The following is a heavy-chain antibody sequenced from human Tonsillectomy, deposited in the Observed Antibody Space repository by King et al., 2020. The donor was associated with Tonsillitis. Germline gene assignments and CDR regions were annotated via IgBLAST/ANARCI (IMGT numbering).Heavy chain of an antibody. J-gene: IGHJ6*02. CDR1: GGSTSSSSYY. V-gene: IGHV4-39*01. Sequence: QLQESGPGLVKPSETLSLTCTVSGGSTSSSSYYWGWIRQPPGKGLEWIGRIYYSGSAYYNPSLKSRVTISVDTSKNQFSLKLSSVTAADTAVYYCARQPSIAARSYYYYGMDVWGQGTTVTVSS. D-gene: IGHD6-6*01. CDR2: IYYSGSA. CDR3: ARQPSIAARSYYYYGMDV.